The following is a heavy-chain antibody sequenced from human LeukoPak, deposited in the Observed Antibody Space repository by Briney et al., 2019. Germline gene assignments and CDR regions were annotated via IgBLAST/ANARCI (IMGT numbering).Heavy chain of an antibody. V-gene: IGHV1-69*05. CDR2: IIPIFGTA. D-gene: IGHD2-2*01. CDR3: ARGRSLGYCSSTSCSDAFDI. Sequence: ASVKVSCKASGGTFSSYAISWVRQAPGQGLEWMGGIIPIFGTANYAQKFQGRVTITTDESTSTAYMELSSLRSEDTAVYYCARGRSLGYCSSTSCSDAFDIWGQGTMVTVSS. J-gene: IGHJ3*02. CDR1: GGTFSSYA.